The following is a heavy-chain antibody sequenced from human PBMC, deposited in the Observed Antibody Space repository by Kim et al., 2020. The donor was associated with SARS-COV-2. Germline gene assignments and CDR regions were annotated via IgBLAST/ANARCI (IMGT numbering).Heavy chain of an antibody. CDR2: IGGNGGGT. CDR3: AREDATVVLSLDY. J-gene: IGHJ4*02. D-gene: IGHD3-10*01. V-gene: IGHV3-23*01. CDR1: GFTFNSYA. Sequence: GGSLRLSCVASGFTFNSYAMSWVRQTPGKGLEWVSAIGGNGGGTYYADSVKGRFTISRDNFKNTLYLQMTSLRAEDTAVYYCAREDATVVLSLDYWGPGT.